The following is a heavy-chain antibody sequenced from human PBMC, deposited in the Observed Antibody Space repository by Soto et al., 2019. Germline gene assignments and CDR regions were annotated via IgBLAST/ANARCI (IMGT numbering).Heavy chain of an antibody. CDR3: ARGNSPVTVY. D-gene: IGHD2-21*01. Sequence: SLRLSCVASGFTFSSYEMNWVRQAPGKGLEWVSYITSSGSTTYYADSVKGRFTISRDNAKTSLYLQMNSLRAEDTAVYYCARGNSPVTVYWGQGTLVTVSS. CDR1: GFTFSSYE. V-gene: IGHV3-48*03. CDR2: ITSSGSTT. J-gene: IGHJ4*02.